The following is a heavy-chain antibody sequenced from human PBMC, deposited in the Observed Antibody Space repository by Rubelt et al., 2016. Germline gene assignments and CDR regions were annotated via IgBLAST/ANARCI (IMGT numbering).Heavy chain of an antibody. D-gene: IGHD6-13*01. V-gene: IGHV1-3*01. CDR1: GYTFTSYA. CDR2: INAGNGNT. J-gene: IGHJ5*02. Sequence: QVQLVQSGAEVKKPGASVKVSCKASGYTFTSYAMHWVRQAPGQRLEWMGWINAGNGNTKYSQKFQGRVTITRDTSASPAYMELSSLRSEDTAVYYCARGLGLGYSSSWFNWFDPWGQGTLVTVSS. CDR3: ARGLGLGYSSSWFNWFDP.